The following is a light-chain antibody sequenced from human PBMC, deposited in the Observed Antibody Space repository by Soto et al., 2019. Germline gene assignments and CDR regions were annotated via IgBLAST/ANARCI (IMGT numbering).Light chain of an antibody. J-gene: IGLJ2*01. CDR1: SSNIGTGFG. Sequence: QSGLTQPPSVSGAPGQKITISCTGSSSNIGTGFGVHWYQQVPGTAPKLLIYGTTNRPSGVPDRFSGSKSGSSASLAITGLQAEDEADYYCQSYDSSLSAVVFGGGTKLTVL. V-gene: IGLV1-40*01. CDR3: QSYDSSLSAVV. CDR2: GTT.